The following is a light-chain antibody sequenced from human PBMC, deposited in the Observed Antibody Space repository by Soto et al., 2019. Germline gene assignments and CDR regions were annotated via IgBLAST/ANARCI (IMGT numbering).Light chain of an antibody. CDR1: SSDVGGYNY. J-gene: IGLJ1*01. Sequence: QSALTQPASVSGSPGQSITISCTGTSSDVGGYNYVSWYQQHPGKAPKLMIYEVSKRPSGVSTRFSGSKSGNTASLTISGLQAEDEADYHCSSYTSASTLLYLFGTGTKVTVL. CDR2: EVS. V-gene: IGLV2-14*01. CDR3: SSYTSASTLLYL.